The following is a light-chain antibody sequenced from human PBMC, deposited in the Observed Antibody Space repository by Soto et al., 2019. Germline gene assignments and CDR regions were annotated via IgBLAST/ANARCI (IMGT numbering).Light chain of an antibody. V-gene: IGKV2-28*01. CDR1: QSLQHSNGYNY. CDR2: LAS. Sequence: DIVMTQSPLSLPVTPGEPASISCRSSQSLQHSNGYNYLDWYVQKPGQSPQILIYLASNRASGVPERFSGSGSGTDFTLKISRVEAEDVGVYYCMQALQNPAFGQGTKVEIK. CDR3: MQALQNPA. J-gene: IGKJ1*01.